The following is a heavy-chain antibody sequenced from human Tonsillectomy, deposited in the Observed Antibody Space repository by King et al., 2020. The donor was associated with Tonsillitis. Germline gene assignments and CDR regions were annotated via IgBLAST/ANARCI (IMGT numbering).Heavy chain of an antibody. CDR3: ARRGFYDSSGYSVAAEYFQQ. V-gene: IGHV3-11*01. CDR1: GFTFSDYY. D-gene: IGHD3-22*01. Sequence: VQLVESGGGLVKPGGSLRLSCAASGFTFSDYYMTWIRQAPGKGLEWVSYISSSSSIIYYADSVKGRFTISRDNAKDSLYLQMNSLRAEDTAVYYWARRGFYDSSGYSVAAEYFQQWGQGTLVTVSS. J-gene: IGHJ1*01. CDR2: ISSSSSII.